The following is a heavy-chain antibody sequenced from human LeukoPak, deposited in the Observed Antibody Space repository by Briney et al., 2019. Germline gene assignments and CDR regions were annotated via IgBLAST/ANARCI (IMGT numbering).Heavy chain of an antibody. J-gene: IGHJ3*02. CDR1: GGTFSSYA. CDR3: ASGTIVPATTNAFDI. D-gene: IGHD2-2*01. CDR2: IIPIFGTA. Sequence: SVKVSFKASGGTFSSYAISWVRQAPGQGLEWMGRIIPIFGTANYAQKFQGRVTITTDESTSTAYMELSSLRSEDTAVYYCASGTIVPATTNAFDIWGQGTMVTVSS. V-gene: IGHV1-69*05.